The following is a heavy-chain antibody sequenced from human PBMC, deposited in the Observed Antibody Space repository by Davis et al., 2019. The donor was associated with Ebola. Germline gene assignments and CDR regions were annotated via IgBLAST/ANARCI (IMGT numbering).Heavy chain of an antibody. CDR3: ARQPRSTRSPEYYHGLYV. CDR2: IFYTGST. D-gene: IGHD3-16*01. Sequence: PGGSLRLSCAVSRGSISSHFWSWIRQSPEQGLEWIGSIFYTGSTNLNPSLRSRVTLSVDRPKNQFSLNLTSVTAADTAVYFCARQPRSTRSPEYYHGLYVWGQGTTVVVSS. CDR1: RGSISSHF. V-gene: IGHV4-59*11. J-gene: IGHJ6*02.